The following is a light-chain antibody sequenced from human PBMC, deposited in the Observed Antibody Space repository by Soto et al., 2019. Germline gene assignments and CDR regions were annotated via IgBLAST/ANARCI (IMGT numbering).Light chain of an antibody. Sequence: QSVLTQPPSVSGAPGQRVTISCTGSSSNIGAGYDVHWYQQLPGTAPKLLIYDNSNRPSGVPDRFSGSKSGTSASLAITGLQAGDEADYYCQSYDSSLSALFGGGTKLTVL. CDR2: DNS. CDR1: SSNIGAGYD. CDR3: QSYDSSLSAL. V-gene: IGLV1-40*01. J-gene: IGLJ2*01.